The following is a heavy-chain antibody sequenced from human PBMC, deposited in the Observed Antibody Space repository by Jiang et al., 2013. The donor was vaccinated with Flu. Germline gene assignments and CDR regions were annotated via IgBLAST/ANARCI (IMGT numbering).Heavy chain of an antibody. CDR3: ARDGGXYYDSSGDAFD. J-gene: IGHJ3*02. Sequence: QLVESGGGVVQPGRSLRLSCAASGFTFSSYAMHWVRQAPGKGLEWVAVISYDGSNKYYADSVKGRFTISRDNSKNTLYLQMNSLRAEDTAVYYCARDGGXYYDSSGDAFD. CDR2: ISYDGSNK. V-gene: IGHV3-30-3*01. D-gene: IGHD3-22*01. CDR1: GFTFSSYA.